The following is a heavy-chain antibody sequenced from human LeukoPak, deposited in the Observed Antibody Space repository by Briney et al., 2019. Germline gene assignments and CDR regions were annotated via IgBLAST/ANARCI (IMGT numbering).Heavy chain of an antibody. CDR2: INYSGST. CDR3: ARSNWGRCSGGSCYSNWFDP. Sequence: PSETLSLTCAVYGGSFSGYYWNWIRQPPGKGLEWIGEINYSGSTNYNPSLKSRVTISVDRSKNQFSLKLSSVTAADTAVYYCARSNWGRCSGGSCYSNWFDPWGQGTLVTVSS. CDR1: GGSFSGYY. V-gene: IGHV4-34*01. J-gene: IGHJ5*02. D-gene: IGHD2-15*01.